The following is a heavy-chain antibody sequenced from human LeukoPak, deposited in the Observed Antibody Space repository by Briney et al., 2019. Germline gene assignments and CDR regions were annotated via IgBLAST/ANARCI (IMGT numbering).Heavy chain of an antibody. V-gene: IGHV1-69*13. Sequence: RASVKVSCKASGGTFSSYAISWVRQAPGQGLEWMGGIIPIFGTANYAQKFQGRVTITADESTSTAYMELSSLRSEDTAVYYCARGGDMATVPHLYYFEYWGQGTLVTVSS. CDR3: ARGGDMATVPHLYYFEY. D-gene: IGHD5-24*01. CDR2: IIPIFGTA. J-gene: IGHJ4*02. CDR1: GGTFSSYA.